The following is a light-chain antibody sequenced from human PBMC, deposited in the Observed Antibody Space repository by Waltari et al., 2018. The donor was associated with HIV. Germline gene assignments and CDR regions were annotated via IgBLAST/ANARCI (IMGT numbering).Light chain of an antibody. CDR2: TTA. J-gene: IGKJ1*01. CDR1: QNIDKY. Sequence: DIQMTQSPSSLSASIGDRVTITCRPSQNIDKYLNWYQQKAGKAPKLLIYTTANLQSAVPSRFSGSGSGTEFTLTISSLQPEDLATYYCQQGYNTPPWTFAPGTKVEVK. CDR3: QQGYNTPPWT. V-gene: IGKV1-39*01.